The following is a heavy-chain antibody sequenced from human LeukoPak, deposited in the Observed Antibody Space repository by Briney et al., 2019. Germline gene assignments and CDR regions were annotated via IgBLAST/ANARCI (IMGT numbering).Heavy chain of an antibody. J-gene: IGHJ5*02. CDR2: VSTGSNYI. CDR1: GFTFSSYS. CDR3: ARSSPVPAASDWFDP. V-gene: IGHV3-21*01. Sequence: PGGSLRLSCTASGFTFSSYSLNWVRQAPGKGLEWVSSVSTGSNYIYYADSVKGRFTISRDNAKNSLYLQMNSLRVGDTAVYYCARSSPVPAASDWFDPWGQGTLVTVSS. D-gene: IGHD2-2*01.